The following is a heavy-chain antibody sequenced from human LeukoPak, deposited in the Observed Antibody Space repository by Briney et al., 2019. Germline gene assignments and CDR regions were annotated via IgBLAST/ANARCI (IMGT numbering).Heavy chain of an antibody. CDR2: INPSGGST. V-gene: IGHV1-46*01. CDR3: AREGGGDHYFDY. CDR1: GYTFTSYY. J-gene: IGHJ4*02. D-gene: IGHD2-21*02. Sequence: ASVKVSCRASGYTFTSYYMHWVRQAPGQGLEWMGIINPSGGSTSYAQKFQGRVTMTRDTSTSTVYMELSSLRSEDTAVYYCAREGGGDHYFDYWGQGTLVTVSS.